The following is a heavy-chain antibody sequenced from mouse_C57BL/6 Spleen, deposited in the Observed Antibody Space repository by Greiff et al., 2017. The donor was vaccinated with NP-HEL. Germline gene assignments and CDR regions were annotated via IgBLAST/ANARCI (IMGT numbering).Heavy chain of an antibody. CDR1: GFNIKDYY. J-gene: IGHJ2*01. D-gene: IGHD2-1*01. V-gene: IGHV14-1*01. CDR2: IDPEDGDT. CDR3: TPIYYGNWDYFDY. Sequence: DVQLQESGAELVRPGASVKLSCTASGFNIKDYYMHWVKQRPEQGLEWIGRIDPEDGDTEYAPKFQGKATMTADTSSNTAYLQLSSLTSEDTAVYYCTPIYYGNWDYFDYWGQGTTLTVSS.